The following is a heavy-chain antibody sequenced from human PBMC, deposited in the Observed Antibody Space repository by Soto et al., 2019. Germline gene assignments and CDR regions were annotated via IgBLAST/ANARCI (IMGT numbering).Heavy chain of an antibody. CDR2: IFSNDEK. Sequence: QVTLKESGPVVVKPPEPLTLTCTVSGFSLSNARLGVSWIRQPPGKALEWLAHIFSNDEKSYSTSLSNRLTTSTDTSKIQVVRTMTNVDPVDSGTYYRALTNDCSRTDCYLASFDPWGQGTLVTVSS. D-gene: IGHD2-21*02. V-gene: IGHV2-26*01. J-gene: IGHJ5*02. CDR1: GFSLSNARLG. CDR3: ALTNDCSRTDCYLASFDP.